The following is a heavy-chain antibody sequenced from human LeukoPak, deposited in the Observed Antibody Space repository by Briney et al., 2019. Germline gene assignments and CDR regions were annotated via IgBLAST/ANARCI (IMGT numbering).Heavy chain of an antibody. V-gene: IGHV3-7*03. D-gene: IGHD3-9*01. CDR1: GFTFSNYF. CDR3: ARGCCSVSGLYFEF. J-gene: IGHJ4*02. CDR2: INKDGSGT. Sequence: GGCLRLSCAASGFTFSNYFMSWVRQAPGKGLEWVANINKDGSGTSYADSVKGRLTISRDNAKNSLYLQMNSLRVEDTAVYYCARGCCSVSGLYFEFWGQGSLVTVSS.